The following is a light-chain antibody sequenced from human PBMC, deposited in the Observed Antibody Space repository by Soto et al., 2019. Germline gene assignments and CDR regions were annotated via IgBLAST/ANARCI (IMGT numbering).Light chain of an antibody. CDR3: QQYNTYPHT. J-gene: IGKJ4*01. CDR1: QSISTW. V-gene: IGKV1-5*03. CDR2: KAS. Sequence: DIQMTQSPSTLSASVGDRVTITCRASQSISTWLAWYQQKPGKAPKLLIYKASNLEGGVPSRFSGSGSGTEFTITISTLQPDDFATYCCQQYNTYPHTFGGGTPVEIK.